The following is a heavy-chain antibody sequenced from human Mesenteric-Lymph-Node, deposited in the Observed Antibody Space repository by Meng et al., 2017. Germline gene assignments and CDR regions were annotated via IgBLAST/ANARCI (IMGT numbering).Heavy chain of an antibody. CDR3: ARPIAAAGWFDP. CDR1: VGTFSSYA. D-gene: IGHD6-13*01. J-gene: IGHJ5*02. V-gene: IGHV1-69*05. Sequence: VYLVHAGHAVKKPGSSVKASCNASVGTFSSYAISWVRQAPGQGLEWMGGIIPIFGTANYAQKFQGRVTITTDESTSTAYMELSSLRSEDTAVYYCARPIAAAGWFDPWGQGTLVTVSS. CDR2: IIPIFGTA.